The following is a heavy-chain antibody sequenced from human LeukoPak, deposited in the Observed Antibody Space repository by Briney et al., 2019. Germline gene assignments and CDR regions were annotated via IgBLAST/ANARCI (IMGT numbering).Heavy chain of an antibody. CDR2: ISYDGNNK. V-gene: IGHV3-30-3*01. J-gene: IGHJ5*02. CDR3: ARGGGSSTRGWFDP. Sequence: GGSLRLPCAASGFTFSSYAMHWVRQAPGKGLEWVAVISYDGNNKYYTDSVKGRFTISRDNSKNTLYLQMNSLRPEDTAVYHCARGGGSSTRGWFDPWGQGTLVTVSS. D-gene: IGHD6-13*01. CDR1: GFTFSSYA.